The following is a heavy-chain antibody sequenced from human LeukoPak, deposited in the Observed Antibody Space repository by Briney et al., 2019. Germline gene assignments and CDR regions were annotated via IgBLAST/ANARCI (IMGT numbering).Heavy chain of an antibody. CDR1: GGSFSGYY. CDR2: INHSGST. J-gene: IGHJ6*02. Sequence: NPSETLSLTCAVYGGSFSGYYWSWIRQPPGKGLEWIGEINHSGSTNYNPSLKSRVTISVDTSKNQFSLKLSSVTAADTAVYYCARGASYCSGGSCYATYYYYYYGMDVWGQGTTVTVSS. D-gene: IGHD2-15*01. CDR3: ARGASYCSGGSCYATYYYYYYGMDV. V-gene: IGHV4-34*01.